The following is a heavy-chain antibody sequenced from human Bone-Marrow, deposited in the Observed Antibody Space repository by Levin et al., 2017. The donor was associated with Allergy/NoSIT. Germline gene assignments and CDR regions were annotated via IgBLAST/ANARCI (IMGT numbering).Heavy chain of an antibody. D-gene: IGHD5-24*01. CDR1: GGSISPYY. CDR3: ARDGYRSSYLDS. V-gene: IGHV4-59*01. J-gene: IGHJ4*02. CDR2: IYYNGNT. Sequence: ESLKISCTVSGGSISPYYWTWIRQPPGKGLEWIGYIYYNGNTNYNPSLKGRVTISLDTSANQLSLTLTSVTAADTAVYYCARDGYRSSYLDSWGQGTLVNVSS.